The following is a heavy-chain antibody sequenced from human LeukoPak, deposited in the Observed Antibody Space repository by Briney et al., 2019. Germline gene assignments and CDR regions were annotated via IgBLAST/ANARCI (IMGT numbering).Heavy chain of an antibody. D-gene: IGHD6-19*01. V-gene: IGHV4-39*01. CDR3: ARRGYASGWYSDY. J-gene: IGHJ4*02. CDR2: IYYTGST. Sequence: SETLSLTCTVSGDSISSSSYYWDWIRQPPGKGLEWIGTIYYTGSTYYNPSLKSRVTISVDRSKNQFSLKLSSVTAADTAVYYCARRGYASGWYSDYWGQGTLVTVSS. CDR1: GDSISSSSYY.